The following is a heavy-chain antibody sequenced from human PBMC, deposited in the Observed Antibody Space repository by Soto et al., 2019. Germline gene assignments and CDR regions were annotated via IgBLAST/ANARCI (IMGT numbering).Heavy chain of an antibody. D-gene: IGHD3-16*01. CDR3: AGPGEQHRY. J-gene: IGHJ4*02. CDR2: IYSGGST. Sequence: APGKGLEWVSLIYSGGSTYYADSVKGRFTFSRDNSQNTVYLQMNSLRAEDTAVYYCAGPGEQHRYWGQGTLVTVSS. V-gene: IGHV3-66*01.